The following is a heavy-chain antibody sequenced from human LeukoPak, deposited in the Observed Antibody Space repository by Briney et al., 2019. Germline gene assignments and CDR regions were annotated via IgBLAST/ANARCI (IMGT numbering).Heavy chain of an antibody. Sequence: PGGSLRLSCAVSGFTFSSHWIGWVRQAPRKGLEWVANIKEDAHEKYYVYSVQGRFTISRDNAENSLFLQMDSLRAEDTVVYFCERHGYYVFDYWGQGRLVSVSS. CDR3: ERHGYYVFDY. J-gene: IGHJ4*02. D-gene: IGHD4-17*01. V-gene: IGHV3-7*01. CDR2: IKEDAHEK. CDR1: GFTFSSHW.